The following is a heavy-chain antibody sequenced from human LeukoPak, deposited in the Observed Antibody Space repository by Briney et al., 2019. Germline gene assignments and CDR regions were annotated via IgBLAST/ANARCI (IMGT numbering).Heavy chain of an antibody. V-gene: IGHV3-30-3*01. CDR2: ISYDGSNK. CDR1: GFTFSSYA. CDR3: ARDGAIAAAGTLDY. Sequence: GGSLRLSCAASGFTFSSYAMHWVRQAPGKGLEWVAVISYDGSNKYYADSVKGRFTISRDNSKNTLYLQMDSLRAEDTAVYYCARDGAIAAAGTLDYWGQGTLVTVSS. D-gene: IGHD6-13*01. J-gene: IGHJ4*02.